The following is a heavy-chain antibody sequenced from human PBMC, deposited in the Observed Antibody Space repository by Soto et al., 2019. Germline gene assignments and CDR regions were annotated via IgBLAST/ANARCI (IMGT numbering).Heavy chain of an antibody. CDR3: ARGISSCSAFIVNY. Sequence: QVPLVQSGAEVKKPGASVKVSCTASGYTLTGYSMHWVRQAPGQGLEWMGWINGCNGDTRNSQKFQGRVTITRDTSASTIYMELSGLTSEDTAMYYCARGISSCSAFIVNYWVQGTQVTVSS. J-gene: IGHJ4*02. D-gene: IGHD1-20*01. V-gene: IGHV1-3*01. CDR2: INGCNGDT. CDR1: GYTLTGYS.